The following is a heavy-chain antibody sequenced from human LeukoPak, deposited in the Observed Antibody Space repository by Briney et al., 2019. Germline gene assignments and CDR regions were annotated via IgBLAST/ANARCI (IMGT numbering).Heavy chain of an antibody. V-gene: IGHV3-30*02. CDR1: GFTFSYYG. CDR3: AKGDKMATWRRTYNWLDP. Sequence: GGSLRLSCAASGFTFSYYGMHWARQAPGKGLEWMAFIWNDGSKKYYADSVKGRFTISRDNSKNTLYLQMNSLRTEDTAVYYCAKGDKMATWRRTYNWLDPWGQGTLVTVSS. D-gene: IGHD5-24*01. CDR2: IWNDGSKK. J-gene: IGHJ5*02.